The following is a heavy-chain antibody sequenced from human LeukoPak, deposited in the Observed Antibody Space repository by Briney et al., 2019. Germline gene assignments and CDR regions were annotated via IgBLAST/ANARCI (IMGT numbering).Heavy chain of an antibody. CDR1: GFTFSNYG. Sequence: SLRLSCAASGFTFSNYGMHWVRQAPGKGLEWVAVIFYDGSNKYYADSVKGRFTISRDNSKNTLYLQMNSLRAEDTAVYYCAKEGPTGTETGTFDYWGQGNLGSVSS. D-gene: IGHD1-1*01. J-gene: IGHJ4*02. V-gene: IGHV3-30*18. CDR2: IFYDGSNK. CDR3: AKEGPTGTETGTFDY.